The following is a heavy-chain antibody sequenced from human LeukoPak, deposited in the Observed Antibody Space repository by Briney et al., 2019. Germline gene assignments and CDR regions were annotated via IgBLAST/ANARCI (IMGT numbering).Heavy chain of an antibody. V-gene: IGHV4-59*08. J-gene: IGHJ4*02. D-gene: IGHD4-17*01. CDR2: VFASGST. CDR3: ARHQHYGDYDYFDF. CDR1: GGSVSGHY. Sequence: SETLSLTCSVSGGSVSGHYWSWIRQTPERGLEWLGFVFASGSTNYNPFFKSRVTMSADMSRNQFYLGLRSVSAADTGVYFCARHQHYGDYDYFDFWGQGTLVTVSS.